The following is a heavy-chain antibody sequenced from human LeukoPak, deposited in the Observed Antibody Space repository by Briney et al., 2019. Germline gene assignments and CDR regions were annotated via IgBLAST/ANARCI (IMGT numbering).Heavy chain of an antibody. D-gene: IGHD2-15*01. V-gene: IGHV4-59*01. Sequence: KPSETLSLTCTISGVSISDYHWSWIRQPPGKGLEWIGDIYYSGSSNYNPSLKSRVTIGVDTSENQFSLKLNSVTAADTAVYYCARGPPYCSGGSCYLARFDYWGQGTLVTVSS. CDR3: ARGPPYCSGGSCYLARFDY. CDR1: GVSISDYH. J-gene: IGHJ4*02. CDR2: IYYSGSS.